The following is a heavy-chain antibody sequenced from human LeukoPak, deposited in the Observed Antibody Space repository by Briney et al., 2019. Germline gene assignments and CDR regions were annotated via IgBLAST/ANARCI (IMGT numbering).Heavy chain of an antibody. CDR2: INHSGST. CDR3: ARGRVAAARFDY. CDR1: GGSFSGYY. V-gene: IGHV4-34*01. D-gene: IGHD6-13*01. Sequence: SETLSLTCAVYGGSFSGYYWSWIRQPPGKGLEWIGEINHSGSTNYNPSLKSRVTISVHTSKKQFSLKLSSVTAADTAVYCCARGRVAAARFDYWGQGTLVTVSS. J-gene: IGHJ4*02.